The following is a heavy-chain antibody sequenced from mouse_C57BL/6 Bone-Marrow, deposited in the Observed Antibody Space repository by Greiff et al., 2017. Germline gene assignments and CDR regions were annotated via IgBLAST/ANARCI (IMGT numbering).Heavy chain of an antibody. CDR2: IDPENGAT. Sequence: EVNVVESGAELVRPGASVKLSCTASGFNIPDDYMHWVKQRPEQGLEWIGWIDPENGATEYASKFQGKATITADTSSNTAYLQLSSLTSEDTTVYYWTTIYGRGGYWGQGTTLTVSS. CDR3: TTIYGRGGY. J-gene: IGHJ2*01. CDR1: GFNIPDDY. D-gene: IGHD1-1*01. V-gene: IGHV14-4*01.